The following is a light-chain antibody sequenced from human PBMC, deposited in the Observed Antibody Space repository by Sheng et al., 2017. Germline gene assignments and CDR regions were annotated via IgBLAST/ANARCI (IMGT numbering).Light chain of an antibody. J-gene: IGKJ5*01. CDR1: QSVSSY. CDR2: DAS. V-gene: IGKV3-11*01. Sequence: EIVLTQSPATLSLSPGERAILSCRASQSVSSYLAWYQQRPGQAPRLLIYDASNRATGVPARFSGSGSGTDFTLTIRGLEPEDFAVYYCQQRTNWPSLTFGQGTRLEIK. CDR3: QQRTNWPSLT.